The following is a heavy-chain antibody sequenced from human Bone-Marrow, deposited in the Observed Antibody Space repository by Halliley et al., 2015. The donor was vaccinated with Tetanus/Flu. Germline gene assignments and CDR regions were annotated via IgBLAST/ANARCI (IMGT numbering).Heavy chain of an antibody. J-gene: IGHJ6*02. V-gene: IGHV4-59*01. D-gene: IGHD3-10*01. CDR2: IYYSGRT. Sequence: TLSLTCTVSGGSLSPYYWSWIRQPPGKGLEWIGYIYYSGRTNYNPSFQSRVTISLDSSKNQSSLNLSSVTAADTAVYYCASQGTSFYYYGLNVWGQGTAVAVSS. CDR3: ASQGTSFYYYGLNV. CDR1: GGSLSPYY.